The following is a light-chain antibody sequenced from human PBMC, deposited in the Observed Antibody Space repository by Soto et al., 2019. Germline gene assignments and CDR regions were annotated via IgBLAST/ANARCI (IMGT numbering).Light chain of an antibody. CDR3: GSYAGGNTFV. CDR2: EVT. CDR1: SSDVGGYNY. Sequence: QSALTQSPSASGSPGQSVTISCIGTSSDVGGYNYVSWYQHHPGKAPKLIIYEVTKRPSGVPDRFSGSRSGTTASLTLSGLQAEDEADYYCGSYAGGNTFVFGTGTKVTVL. J-gene: IGLJ1*01. V-gene: IGLV2-8*01.